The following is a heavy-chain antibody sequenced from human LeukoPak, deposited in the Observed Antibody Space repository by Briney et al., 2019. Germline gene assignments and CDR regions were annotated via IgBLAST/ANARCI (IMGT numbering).Heavy chain of an antibody. CDR3: AKPPNYYYDSSGYYYAY. CDR2: ISGSGGST. J-gene: IGHJ4*02. CDR1: GFTFSIYA. V-gene: IGHV3-23*01. D-gene: IGHD3-22*01. Sequence: GGSLRLSCAASGFTFSIYAMSWVRQAPGKGLEWVSAISGSGGSTYYADSVKGRFTISRDNSKNTLYLQMNSLRAEDTAVYYCAKPPNYYYDSSGYYYAYWGQGTLVTVSS.